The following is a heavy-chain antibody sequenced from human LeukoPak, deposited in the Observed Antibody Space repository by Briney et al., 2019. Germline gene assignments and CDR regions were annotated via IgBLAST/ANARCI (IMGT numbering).Heavy chain of an antibody. CDR2: INHSGST. V-gene: IGHV4-38-2*02. CDR3: ARRTSPLGGRVDY. CDR1: GYSISSGYY. Sequence: SETLSLTCTVSGYSISSGYYWGWIRQPPGKGLEWIGEINHSGSTNYNPSLKSRVTISVDTSKNQFSLKLSSVTAADTAVYYCARRTSPLGGRVDYWGQGTLVTVSS. J-gene: IGHJ4*02.